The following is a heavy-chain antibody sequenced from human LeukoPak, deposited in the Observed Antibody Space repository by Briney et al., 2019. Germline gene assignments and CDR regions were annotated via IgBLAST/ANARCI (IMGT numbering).Heavy chain of an antibody. CDR1: GYTFTCYY. CDR2: INPNSGGT. V-gene: IGHV1-2*02. J-gene: IGHJ4*02. CDR3: ARSPPNYYGTSGYFDY. D-gene: IGHD3-10*01. Sequence: GASVKVSCKASGYTFTCYYMHWVRQAPGQGLEWMGWINPNSGGTNYAQKFQGRVTMTRDTSISTAYMELSRLRSDDTAVYYCARSPPNYYGTSGYFDYWGQGTLVTVSS.